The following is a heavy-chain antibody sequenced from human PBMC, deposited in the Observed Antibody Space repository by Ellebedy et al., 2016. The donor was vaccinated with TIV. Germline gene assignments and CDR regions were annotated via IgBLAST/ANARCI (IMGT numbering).Heavy chain of an antibody. Sequence: GESLKISCVASEFSFSSYWMTWVRQAPGQGLEWVASIRQEGDENYYVDSVKGRFTISRDNARNSVYLQKNSLRAEETAVYYCARRGSYGDYSVRVNSWFDLWGQGTLVTVSS. D-gene: IGHD4-17*01. CDR3: ARRGSYGDYSVRVNSWFDL. V-gene: IGHV3-7*01. CDR1: EFSFSSYW. CDR2: IRQEGDEN. J-gene: IGHJ5*02.